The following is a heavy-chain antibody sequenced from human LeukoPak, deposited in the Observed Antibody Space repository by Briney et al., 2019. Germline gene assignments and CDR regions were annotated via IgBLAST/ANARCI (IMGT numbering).Heavy chain of an antibody. D-gene: IGHD3-22*01. J-gene: IGHJ3*02. CDR3: ARADSSGYYRGAFDI. V-gene: IGHV1-46*01. Sequence: ASVKVSCKASGHTFTSYYMHWVRQAPGQGLEWMGIINPSGGSTSYAQKFQGRVTMTRDVSTSTVYMELSSLRSEDTAVYYCARADSSGYYRGAFDIWGQGTMVTVSS. CDR2: INPSGGST. CDR1: GHTFTSYY.